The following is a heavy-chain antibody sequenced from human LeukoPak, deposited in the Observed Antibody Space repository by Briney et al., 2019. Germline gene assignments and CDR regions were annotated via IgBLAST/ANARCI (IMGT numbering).Heavy chain of an antibody. CDR2: ISYDGSNK. D-gene: IGHD6-25*01. Sequence: GGSLRLSRAASGFTFSSYAMHWVRQAPGKGLEWVAVISYDGSNKYYADPVKGRFTISRDNSKNTLYLQMNSLRAEDTAVYYCARVPYSSAPALLYFDYWGQGTLVTVSS. CDR3: ARVPYSSAPALLYFDY. CDR1: GFTFSSYA. J-gene: IGHJ4*02. V-gene: IGHV3-30*01.